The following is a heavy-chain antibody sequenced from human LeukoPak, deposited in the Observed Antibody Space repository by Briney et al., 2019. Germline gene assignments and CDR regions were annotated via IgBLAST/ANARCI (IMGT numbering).Heavy chain of an antibody. CDR3: ARGRRGSILYSSSWYLDY. V-gene: IGHV3-7*01. D-gene: IGHD6-13*01. CDR2: IKQDGSEK. CDR1: GFTFSSYW. J-gene: IGHJ4*02. Sequence: PGGSLRLSCAASGFTFSSYWMSWVRQAPGKGLEWVANIKQDGSEKYYVDSVKGRFTISRDNAKNSLYLQMNSLRAEDTAVYYCARGRRGSILYSSSWYLDYWGQGTLVTVSS.